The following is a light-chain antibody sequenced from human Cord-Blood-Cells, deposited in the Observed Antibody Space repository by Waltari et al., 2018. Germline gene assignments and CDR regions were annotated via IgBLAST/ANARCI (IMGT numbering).Light chain of an antibody. J-gene: IGKJ3*01. CDR1: QSISSL. Sequence: DIQLTQSPSTLSASVGDRVPITCRANQSISSLFAWYQQKPGKAPKLLIYDASSLESGVPSRFSGSGSGTEFTLTISSLQPDDFATYYCQQYNSYLFTFGPGTKVDIK. V-gene: IGKV1-5*01. CDR3: QQYNSYLFT. CDR2: DAS.